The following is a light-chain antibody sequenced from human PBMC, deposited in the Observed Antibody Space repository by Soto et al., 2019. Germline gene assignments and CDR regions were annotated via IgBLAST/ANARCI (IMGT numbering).Light chain of an antibody. Sequence: QSVLTQPASVSGSPGQSTTISCTGTNNDVGGYNYVSWYQQHPGKAPKVIIYEVSNRPSGVSNRFSGSKSGNTASLTISGLQAEDEADYYCSYYTSATILFGTGTKVTVL. CDR2: EVS. CDR3: SYYTSATIL. CDR1: NNDVGGYNY. V-gene: IGLV2-14*01. J-gene: IGLJ1*01.